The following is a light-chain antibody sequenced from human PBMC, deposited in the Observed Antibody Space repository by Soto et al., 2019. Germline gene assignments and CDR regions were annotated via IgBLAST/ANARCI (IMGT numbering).Light chain of an antibody. V-gene: IGKV1-5*01. J-gene: IGKJ2*02. CDR3: QQYNSYPCT. CDR1: QSISTW. Sequence: DIQMTQSPSTVSASVGDAVTITCRASQSISTWLAWYQQKPGKAPNLLIYDASTLESGGSSGFSGSGSGREFTLIISSLQHDDSAPYCCQQYNSYPCTFGQGTKREIK. CDR2: DAS.